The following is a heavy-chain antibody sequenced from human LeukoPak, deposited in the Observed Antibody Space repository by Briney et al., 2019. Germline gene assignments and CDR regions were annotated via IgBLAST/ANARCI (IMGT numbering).Heavy chain of an antibody. CDR3: ARILGPCD. CDR1: GFTFSEHY. Sequence: GGSLRLSCATSGFTFSEHYMSWIRQAPGKGLEWVSYISSSGSRIYYADFVKGRFTISWDNAKNSLYLQMNSLRAEDTAVYYCARILGPCDWGQGTLVTVSS. V-gene: IGHV3-11*01. CDR2: ISSSGSRI. J-gene: IGHJ4*02.